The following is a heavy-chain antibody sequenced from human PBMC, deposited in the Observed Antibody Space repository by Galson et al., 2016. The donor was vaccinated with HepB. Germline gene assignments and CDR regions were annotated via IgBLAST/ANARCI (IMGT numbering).Heavy chain of an antibody. CDR2: IKPDGSES. CDR1: GFTFSRYW. CDR3: ARERFCSSATCYVGDAFHI. D-gene: IGHD2-2*01. J-gene: IGHJ3*02. V-gene: IGHV3-7*05. Sequence: SLRLSCAASGFTFSRYWMSWVRQAPGKGLEWVANIKPDGSESYYADSVKGRFTISRDNAKNSLYVQMDSLRAEDTAVYFCARERFCSSATCYVGDAFHIGGQGTMVTVSS.